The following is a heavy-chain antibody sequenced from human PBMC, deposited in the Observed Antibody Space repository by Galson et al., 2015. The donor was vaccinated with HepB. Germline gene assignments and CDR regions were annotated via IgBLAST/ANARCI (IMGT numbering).Heavy chain of an antibody. CDR2: ILHSGSS. V-gene: IGHV4-4*02. D-gene: IGHD6-19*01. Sequence: DTLSLTCAVSGASVSTGFWWTWVRQPPGKGLEWIGEILHSGSSHYNPSLTSRVTISLDMSRNQFSLILTSVSAADTAMYYCAASSGWWRIDNWGQGTLVTVSS. J-gene: IGHJ4*02. CDR3: AASSGWWRIDN. CDR1: GASVSTGFW.